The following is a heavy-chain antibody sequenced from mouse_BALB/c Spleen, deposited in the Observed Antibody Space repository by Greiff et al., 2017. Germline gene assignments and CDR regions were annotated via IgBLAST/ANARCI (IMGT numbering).Heavy chain of an antibody. D-gene: IGHD2-4*01. CDR3: ARDLGIYYDYDGFAY. Sequence: VKVVESGPGLVAPSQSLSITCTVSGFSLTSYGVHWVRQPPGKGLEWLGVIWAGGSTNYNSALMSRLSISKDNSKSQVFLKMNSLQTDDTAMYYCARDLGIYYDYDGFAYWGQGTLVTVSA. CDR1: GFSLTSYG. CDR2: IWAGGST. V-gene: IGHV2-9*02. J-gene: IGHJ3*01.